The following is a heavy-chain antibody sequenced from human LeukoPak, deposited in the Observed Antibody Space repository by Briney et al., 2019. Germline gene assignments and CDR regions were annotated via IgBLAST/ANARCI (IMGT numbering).Heavy chain of an antibody. CDR1: GGSVSSYY. D-gene: IGHD6-6*01. J-gene: IGHJ4*02. CDR2: VYYTGST. Sequence: TSETLSLTCSVSGGSVSSYYWSWIRQPPGKGLEWIGYVYYTGSTNYNPSLKSRVTMFEDKSKNQFSLRLSSVTVADTAVYYCARHFAYGSSSYFDYWGQGSLVTVSS. V-gene: IGHV4-59*08. CDR3: ARHFAYGSSSYFDY.